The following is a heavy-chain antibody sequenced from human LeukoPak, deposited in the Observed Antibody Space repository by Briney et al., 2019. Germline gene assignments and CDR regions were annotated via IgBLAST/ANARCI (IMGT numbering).Heavy chain of an antibody. CDR2: ISYDGSNK. J-gene: IGHJ4*02. D-gene: IGHD6-19*01. CDR1: GFTFSSYA. V-gene: IGHV3-30-3*01. Sequence: PGGSLRLSCAASGFTFSSYAMHWVRQAPGKGLEGVAVISYDGSNKYYADSVKGRFTISRDNSKNTLYLQMNSLRAEDTAVYYCARADAAVAGTRFDYWGQGTLVTVSS. CDR3: ARADAAVAGTRFDY.